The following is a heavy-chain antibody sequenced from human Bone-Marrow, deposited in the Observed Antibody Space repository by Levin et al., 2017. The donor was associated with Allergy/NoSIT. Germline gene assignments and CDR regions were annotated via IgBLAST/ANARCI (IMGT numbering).Heavy chain of an antibody. CDR3: ARRGRDEDCSDGSCYWKYYYYYMDV. V-gene: IGHV1-2*06. Sequence: ASVKVSCKASGYTFTANYIHWVRQAPGQGLEWMGRINPNSGGTKYAQKFQGRVTMTRDTSISTAYMELSRLRSDDTAVYYCARRGRDEDCSDGSCYWKYYYYYMDVWGKGTTVTVSS. CDR1: GYTFTANY. CDR2: INPNSGGT. D-gene: IGHD2-15*01. J-gene: IGHJ6*03.